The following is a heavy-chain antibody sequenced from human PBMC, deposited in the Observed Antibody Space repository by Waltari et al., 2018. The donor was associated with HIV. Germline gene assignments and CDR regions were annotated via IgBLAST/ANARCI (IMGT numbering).Heavy chain of an antibody. D-gene: IGHD3-10*01. Sequence: QVQLVESGGGVVQPGGSLRLSCVASGFNFSGYGMHWVRQGPGKGLGWGTFIRYEGSSESYLRSVKGRFTISRDNSKNIVYLQMNSLRPEDTAIYYCSKDLLTNIRGGAFDPWGQGTLVTVSS. J-gene: IGHJ5*02. CDR3: SKDLLTNIRGGAFDP. V-gene: IGHV3-30*02. CDR2: IRYEGSSE. CDR1: GFNFSGYG.